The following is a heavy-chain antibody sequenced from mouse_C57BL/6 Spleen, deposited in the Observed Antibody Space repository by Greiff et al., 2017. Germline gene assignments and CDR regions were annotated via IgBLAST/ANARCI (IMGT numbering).Heavy chain of an antibody. Sequence: EVKVVESGGGLVQPGGSLSLSCAASGFTFTDYYMSWVRQPPGKALEWLGFIRNKANGYTTEYSASVKGRFTISRDNSQSILYLQMNALRAEDSATYYCARSPSTGTYFDYWGQGTTLTVSS. D-gene: IGHD4-1*02. CDR2: IRNKANGYTT. J-gene: IGHJ2*01. CDR3: ARSPSTGTYFDY. CDR1: GFTFTDYY. V-gene: IGHV7-3*01.